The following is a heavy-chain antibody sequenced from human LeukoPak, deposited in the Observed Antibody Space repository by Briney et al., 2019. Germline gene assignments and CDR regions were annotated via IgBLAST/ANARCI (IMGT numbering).Heavy chain of an antibody. D-gene: IGHD3-16*01. CDR3: ARGGGSLSDY. V-gene: IGHV3-20*04. J-gene: IGHJ4*02. CDR1: GFTFDDYG. CDR2: INWNGGSS. Sequence: PGGSLRLSCAASGFTFDDYGMSWVRQAPGKGLEWVSGINWNGGSSGYAGSVKGRFTISRDNAKNSLYLQMNSLRAEDTALYYCARGGGSLSDYWGQGTLVTVSS.